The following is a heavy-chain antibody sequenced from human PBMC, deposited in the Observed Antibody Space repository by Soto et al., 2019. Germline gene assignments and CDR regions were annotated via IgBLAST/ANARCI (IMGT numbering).Heavy chain of an antibody. D-gene: IGHD3-3*01. Sequence: QLQLQESGSGLVKPSQTLSLTCAVSGGSISSGGYSWSWIRQPPGKGLEWIGYIYHSGSTYYNPSLKSRVTISVDRSKNQFSLKLSSVTAADTAVYYCARGGYDFWSGNGMDVWGQGTTVTVSS. CDR1: GGSISSGGYS. J-gene: IGHJ6*02. CDR3: ARGGYDFWSGNGMDV. V-gene: IGHV4-30-2*01. CDR2: IYHSGST.